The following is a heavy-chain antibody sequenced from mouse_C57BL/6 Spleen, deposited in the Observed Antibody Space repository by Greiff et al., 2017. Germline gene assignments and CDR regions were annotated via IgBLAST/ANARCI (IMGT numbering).Heavy chain of an antibody. CDR3: ARNGCSSWFAY. J-gene: IGHJ3*01. Sequence: QVQLQQPGAELVRPGTSVKLSCKASGYTFTSYWMHWVKQRPGQGLEWIGVIDPSDSYTNYNQKFKGKATLTVDTSSSTAYMQLSSLTSEDSAVYYCARNGCSSWFAYWGQGTLVTVSA. D-gene: IGHD2-2*01. CDR2: IDPSDSYT. V-gene: IGHV1-59*01. CDR1: GYTFTSYW.